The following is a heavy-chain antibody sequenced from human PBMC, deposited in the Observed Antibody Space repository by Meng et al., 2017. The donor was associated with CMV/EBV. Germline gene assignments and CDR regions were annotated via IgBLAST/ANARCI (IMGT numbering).Heavy chain of an antibody. V-gene: IGHV4-34*01. CDR3: ARGGNWFDP. CDR1: GGSFSGYY. Sequence: QVQLQQWGPGLFKPSETLSPTCAVYGGSFSGYYWSWIRQPPGKGLEWIGEINHSGSTNYNPSLKSRVSISVDTSKNQFSLKLSSVTAADTAVYYCARGGNWFDPWGQGTLVTVSS. CDR2: INHSGST. J-gene: IGHJ5*02.